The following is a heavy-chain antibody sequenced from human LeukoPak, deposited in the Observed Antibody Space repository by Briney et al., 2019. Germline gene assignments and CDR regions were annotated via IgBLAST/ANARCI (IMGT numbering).Heavy chain of an antibody. CDR1: GGSISSYY. CDR3: ARGGDGYKYESYHNFGLDV. CDR2: IYYSGST. J-gene: IGHJ6*02. Sequence: ETSETLSLTCTVSGGSISSYYWSWIRQPPGKGLEWIGYIYYSGSTNYNPSLKSRVTISVDTSKNQFSLKLSSVTAADTAVYYCARGGDGYKYESYHNFGLDVWGQGATVTVSS. D-gene: IGHD5-24*01. V-gene: IGHV4-59*08.